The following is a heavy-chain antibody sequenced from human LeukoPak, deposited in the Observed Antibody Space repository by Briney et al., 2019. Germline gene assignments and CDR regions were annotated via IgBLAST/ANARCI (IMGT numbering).Heavy chain of an antibody. D-gene: IGHD3-10*01. J-gene: IGHJ4*02. CDR2: IYYTGST. CDR3: AREQSYYGSGSRGYYFDY. CDR1: GGSISTYY. Sequence: MTSETLSLTCTVSGGSISTYYWSWIRQPPGKGLEWIGYIYYTGSTNYNPSLKSRVTISVDTSKNQFSLKLSSVTAADTAVYYCAREQSYYGSGSRGYYFDYWGQGTLVTVSS. V-gene: IGHV4-59*01.